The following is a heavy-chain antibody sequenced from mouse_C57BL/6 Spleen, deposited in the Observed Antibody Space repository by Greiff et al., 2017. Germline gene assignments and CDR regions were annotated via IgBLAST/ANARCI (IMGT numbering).Heavy chain of an antibody. CDR2: IYPRDGST. Sequence: QVHVKQSGAELVKPGASVKISCKASGYAFSSYWMNWVKQRPEQGLEWIGYIYPRDGSTKYNEKFKGKATLTADKSSSTAYMQLNSLTSEDSAVYFCARKPYYGSSSWYFDVWGTGTTVTVSS. J-gene: IGHJ1*03. D-gene: IGHD1-1*01. CDR3: ARKPYYGSSSWYFDV. CDR1: GYAFSSYW. V-gene: IGHV1-80*01.